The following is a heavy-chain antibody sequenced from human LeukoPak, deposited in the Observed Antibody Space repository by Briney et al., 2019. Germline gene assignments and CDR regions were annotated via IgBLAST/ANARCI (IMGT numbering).Heavy chain of an antibody. CDR2: VYPGDSDT. CDR3: ARFYYDSGTYYFDY. Sequence: PGESLKISCQASGYSFPNYWIGWVRQMPGKGLEWVGIVYPGDSDTRYSPSFQGQVTISADKSISAAYPQWSSLKASDTVMYYRARFYYDSGTYYFDYWGQGTLVTVSS. V-gene: IGHV5-51*03. D-gene: IGHD3-22*01. CDR1: GYSFPNYW. J-gene: IGHJ4*02.